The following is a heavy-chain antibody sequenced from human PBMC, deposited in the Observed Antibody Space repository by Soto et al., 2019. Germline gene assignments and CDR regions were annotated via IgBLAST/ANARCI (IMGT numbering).Heavy chain of an antibody. D-gene: IGHD3-10*01. CDR3: AKEGSMVRGVRGEFDF. CDR1: GFTFSRYA. Sequence: EVQLLESGGGLVQPGGSLRLSCAASGFTFSRYAMSWVRQAPGKGLEWVSTIIGSGGSTYYADSVQGRFTISRDNSKNTLYLQMTSLRADDTAVYYCAKEGSMVRGVRGEFDFWGQGTLVTVSS. J-gene: IGHJ4*02. V-gene: IGHV3-23*01. CDR2: IIGSGGST.